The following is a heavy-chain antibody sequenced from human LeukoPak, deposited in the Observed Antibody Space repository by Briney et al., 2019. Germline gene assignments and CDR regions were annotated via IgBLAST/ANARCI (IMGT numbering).Heavy chain of an antibody. CDR2: INPNSGGT. CDR3: ARARWDIVVVPAAISFDY. J-gene: IGHJ4*02. V-gene: IGHV1-2*02. Sequence: GASVKVSCKASGYTFTGYYMHWVRQAPGQGLEWMGWINPNSGGTNYAQKFQGRVTMTRDTSTSTVYMELSSLRSEDTAVYYCARARWDIVVVPAAISFDYWGQGTLVTVSS. D-gene: IGHD2-2*02. CDR1: GYTFTGYY.